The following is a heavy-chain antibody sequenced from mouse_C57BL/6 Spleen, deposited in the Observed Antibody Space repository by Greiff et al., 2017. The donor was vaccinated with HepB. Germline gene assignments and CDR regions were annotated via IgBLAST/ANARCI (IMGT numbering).Heavy chain of an antibody. CDR2: IYPEDGET. D-gene: IGHD2-13*01. CDR3: VFYGDHDAMDY. CDR1: GFNIKDYY. V-gene: IGHV14-2*01. J-gene: IGHJ4*01. Sequence: EVQLQQSGAELVKPGASVKLSCTASGFNIKDYYMHWVKQRTEQGLEWIGRIYPEDGETKYATKFQGKATITADTSSNTAYMQLSSLASEDNVVYDCVFYGDHDAMDYWGQGTSVTVSS.